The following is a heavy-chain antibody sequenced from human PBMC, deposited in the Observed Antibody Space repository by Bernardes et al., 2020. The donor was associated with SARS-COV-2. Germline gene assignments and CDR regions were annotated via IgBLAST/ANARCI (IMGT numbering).Heavy chain of an antibody. CDR2: ISWNSGSI. V-gene: IGHV3-9*01. Sequence: GGSLRLCCAASGFTFDDYAMHWVRQAPGKGLEWVSGISWNSGSIGYADSVKGRFTISRDNAKNSLYLQMNSLRAEDTALYYCANFLGYGSNWGQGTLVTVSS. D-gene: IGHD5-12*01. CDR1: GFTFDDYA. J-gene: IGHJ4*02. CDR3: ANFLGYGSN.